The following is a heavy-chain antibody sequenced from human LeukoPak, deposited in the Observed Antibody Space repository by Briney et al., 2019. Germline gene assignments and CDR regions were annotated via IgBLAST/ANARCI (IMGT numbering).Heavy chain of an antibody. CDR3: AKDQRFLEWFL. Sequence: GGSLRLSCAASGFTFSSYAMSWVRQAPGKGLQWVSAISGSGGSTYYADSVKGRFTISRDNSKNTLYLQMNSLRAEDTAVYYCAKDQRFLEWFLWGQGTLVTVSS. V-gene: IGHV3-23*01. CDR2: ISGSGGST. D-gene: IGHD3-3*01. J-gene: IGHJ4*02. CDR1: GFTFSSYA.